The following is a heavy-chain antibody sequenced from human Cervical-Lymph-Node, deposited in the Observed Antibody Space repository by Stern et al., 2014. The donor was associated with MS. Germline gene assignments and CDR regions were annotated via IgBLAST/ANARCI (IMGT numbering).Heavy chain of an antibody. V-gene: IGHV7-4-1*02. Sequence: VQLVESGSELRKPGASVNISCKASGYTFSRYAVNWLRQVPGQGLEWMGWINTNTGNPTYARCLTGRFVFSLDTSVTTAYLQISSLKADDTAIYYCARETDTSGYYFDHWGQGVLGTVSS. CDR2: INTNTGNP. J-gene: IGHJ4*02. CDR3: ARETDTSGYYFDH. D-gene: IGHD3-22*01. CDR1: GYTFSRYA.